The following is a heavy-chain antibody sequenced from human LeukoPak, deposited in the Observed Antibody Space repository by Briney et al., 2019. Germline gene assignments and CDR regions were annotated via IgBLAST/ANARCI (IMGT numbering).Heavy chain of an antibody. CDR3: ARDRIDFWSGSAFDY. CDR1: GFTFSDFT. Sequence: GGSLRLSCAASGFTFSDFTMHWVRQAPGKGLEWVALISYDGINKYYADSVKGRFTISRDNSKNTLYLQMNSLRAEDTAVYYCARDRIDFWSGSAFDYWGQGTLVTVSS. CDR2: ISYDGINK. D-gene: IGHD3-3*01. J-gene: IGHJ4*02. V-gene: IGHV3-30-3*01.